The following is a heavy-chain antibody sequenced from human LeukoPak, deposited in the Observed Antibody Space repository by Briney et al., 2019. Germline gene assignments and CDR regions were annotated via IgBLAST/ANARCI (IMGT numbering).Heavy chain of an antibody. CDR2: IIDSGEST. Sequence: GGSLRLSCAASGFTFSSYAMSWVRQAPGKGLEWVSGIIDSGESTYYTNFAKGRFTISRDNSNNTLYLQMNSLRAEDTAVYYCAKLGGQELHNYYVAVCGKGTTVAVSS. CDR3: AKLGGQELHNYYVAV. CDR1: GFTFSSYA. J-gene: IGHJ6*03. V-gene: IGHV3-23*01. D-gene: IGHD3-16*01.